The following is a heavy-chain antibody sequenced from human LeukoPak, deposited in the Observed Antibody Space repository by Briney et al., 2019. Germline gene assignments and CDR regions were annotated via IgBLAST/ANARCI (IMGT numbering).Heavy chain of an antibody. CDR2: ISSSGSTI. V-gene: IGHV3-48*03. D-gene: IGHD1-26*01. Sequence: GGSLRLSCAASGFTFSSYEMNWVRQAPGKGLEWVSYISSSGSTIYYADSVKGRFTISRDNAKNSLYLQMNSLRAEDTAVYYCARAPLQAGYSGSYFQQNYYYYYMDVWGKGTTVTISS. J-gene: IGHJ6*03. CDR1: GFTFSSYE. CDR3: ARAPLQAGYSGSYFQQNYYYYYMDV.